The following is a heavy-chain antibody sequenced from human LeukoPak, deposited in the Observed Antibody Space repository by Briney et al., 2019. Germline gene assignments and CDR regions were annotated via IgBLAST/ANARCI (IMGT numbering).Heavy chain of an antibody. CDR3: ATLYDYYDSSGFPN. J-gene: IGHJ4*02. CDR2: ISGSGGST. CDR1: GFTFSSYA. V-gene: IGHV3-23*01. Sequence: PGGSLRLSCAASGFTFSSYAMSWVRQAPGKGLEWVSAISGSGGSTYYADSVKGRFTISRDNSKNTLYLQMSSLRSEDTAVYYCATLYDYYDSSGFPNWGQGTLVTVSS. D-gene: IGHD3-22*01.